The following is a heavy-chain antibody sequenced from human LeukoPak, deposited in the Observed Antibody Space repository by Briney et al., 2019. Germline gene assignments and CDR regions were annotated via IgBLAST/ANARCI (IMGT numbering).Heavy chain of an antibody. CDR2: INHSGST. D-gene: IGHD2-2*01. J-gene: IGHJ4*02. Sequence: SETLSLTCAVYGGSFSGYYWSWIRQPPGKGLEWIGGINHSGSTNYNPSLKSRVTISVDTSKNQFSLKLSSVTAADTAVYYCARGGYCSSTSCSFDYWGQGTLVTVSS. V-gene: IGHV4-34*01. CDR1: GGSFSGYY. CDR3: ARGGYCSSTSCSFDY.